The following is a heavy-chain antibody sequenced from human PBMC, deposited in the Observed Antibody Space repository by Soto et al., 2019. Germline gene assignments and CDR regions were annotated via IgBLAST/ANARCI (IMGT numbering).Heavy chain of an antibody. CDR2: ILPIFGTA. V-gene: IGHV1-69*06. D-gene: IGHD5-18*01. Sequence: QVQLVQSGAEVKKPGSSVKVSCKASGGTFSSYAISWVRQAPGQGLEWMGGILPIFGTANYAKKFQGRVTITADKSTSTAYMELSSLRSEDTAVYYCSRGGDSYDSYYYYGMDVWGQGTTVTVSS. CDR3: SRGGDSYDSYYYYGMDV. CDR1: GGTFSSYA. J-gene: IGHJ6*02.